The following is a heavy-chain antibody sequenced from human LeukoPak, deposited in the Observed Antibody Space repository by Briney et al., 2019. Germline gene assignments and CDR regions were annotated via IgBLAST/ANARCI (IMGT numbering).Heavy chain of an antibody. CDR3: ARDSGYSLDY. CDR1: GGSFSVHY. Sequence: SETLSLTCAVSGGSFSVHYWSWIRQPPGKGLEWIGEINQSGSTTYNPSLKSRVTLSVDTSKNQFSLKLSSVTAADTAVYYCARDSGYSLDYWGQGTLVTVSS. V-gene: IGHV4-34*01. J-gene: IGHJ4*02. CDR2: INQSGST. D-gene: IGHD4-11*01.